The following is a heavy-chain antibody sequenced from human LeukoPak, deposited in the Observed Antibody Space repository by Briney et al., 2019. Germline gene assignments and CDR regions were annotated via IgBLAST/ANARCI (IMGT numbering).Heavy chain of an antibody. V-gene: IGHV3-48*04. D-gene: IGHD1-1*01. CDR1: GFTFSSYS. J-gene: IGHJ4*02. CDR2: ISSSSSTI. CDR3: VGGYSFHWSY. Sequence: LGGSLRLSCAASGFTFSSYSMNWVRQAPGKGLEWVSYISSSSSTIYYADSVKGRFTISRDNAKNSLYLQMNSLRAEDTAVYYCVGGYSFHWSYWGQGTLVTVSS.